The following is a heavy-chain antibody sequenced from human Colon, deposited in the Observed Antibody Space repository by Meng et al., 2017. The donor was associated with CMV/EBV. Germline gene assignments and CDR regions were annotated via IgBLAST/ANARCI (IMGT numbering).Heavy chain of an antibody. CDR2: MNPKSGNT. CDR3: SREVDYGGYIVLGY. D-gene: IGHD4-23*01. V-gene: IGHV1-8*01. CDR1: GYTFTSYD. J-gene: IGHJ4*02. Sequence: ASVKVSCKASGYTFTSYDVNWVRQATGEGLEWMGWMNPKSGNTGYAQKVQGRVTMTRDTSTSTAYMELRSLRSDDTAVYYCSREVDYGGYIVLGYWGQGTLVTVSS.